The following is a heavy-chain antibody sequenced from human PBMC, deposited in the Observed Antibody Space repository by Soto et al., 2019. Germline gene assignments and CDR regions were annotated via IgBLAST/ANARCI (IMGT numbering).Heavy chain of an antibody. CDR2: ITSSSSAI. D-gene: IGHD1-1*01. Sequence: EVQLLESGGGLVKPGGSLRLSCAASGFTFSSYTMNWVRQAPGKGLEWVSSITSSSSAIYYADSVRGRFTISRDNAKNSLYLQMNSLRAVDAAVYYCARDPNTGTYHFNYWGQGTRVTVSS. J-gene: IGHJ4*02. CDR1: GFTFSSYT. V-gene: IGHV3-21*01. CDR3: ARDPNTGTYHFNY.